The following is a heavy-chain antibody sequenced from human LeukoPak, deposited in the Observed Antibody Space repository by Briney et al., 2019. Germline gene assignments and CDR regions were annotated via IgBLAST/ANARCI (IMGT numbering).Heavy chain of an antibody. J-gene: IGHJ4*02. Sequence: GASVTVSCKASGYTFTSYGISWVGQAPGQGLEWMGWISAYNGNTNYAQKLQGRVTITTDTSTSTAYMELRSLRSDDTAVYYCARVEYELELRRSFDYWGQGTLVSVSS. CDR2: ISAYNGNT. V-gene: IGHV1-18*01. CDR1: GYTFTSYG. D-gene: IGHD1-7*01. CDR3: ARVEYELELRRSFDY.